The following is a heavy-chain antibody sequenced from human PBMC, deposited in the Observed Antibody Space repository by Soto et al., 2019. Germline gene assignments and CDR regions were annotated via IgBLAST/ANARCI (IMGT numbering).Heavy chain of an antibody. D-gene: IGHD2-2*01. CDR2: INLSGST. CDR3: ARMGWAVVVVPDAFDI. J-gene: IGHJ3*02. CDR1: GGSFSGYY. Sequence: PSATLSLTCAVYGGSFSGYYWSWIRQPPGKGLERIGEINLSGSTNYNPSLKSRVTISVDTSKNQFSLKLSSVTAADTAVYYCARMGWAVVVVPDAFDIWGQGTMVTVSS. V-gene: IGHV4-34*09.